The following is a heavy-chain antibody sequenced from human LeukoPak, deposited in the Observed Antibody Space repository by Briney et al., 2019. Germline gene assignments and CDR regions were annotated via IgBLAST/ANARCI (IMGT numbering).Heavy chain of an antibody. J-gene: IGHJ4*02. CDR1: GFTVRSNY. V-gene: IGHV3-53*01. CDR2: IYGGGSV. Sequence: GGSLRLSCAASGFTVRSNYMSWVRQAPGKGLEWVSIIYGGGSVFYADSIKGRFTISRDNSKNTLYLQMNSLRAEDTAVYYCAGRYDSSGYPLHWGQGTLVTVSS. D-gene: IGHD3-22*01. CDR3: AGRYDSSGYPLH.